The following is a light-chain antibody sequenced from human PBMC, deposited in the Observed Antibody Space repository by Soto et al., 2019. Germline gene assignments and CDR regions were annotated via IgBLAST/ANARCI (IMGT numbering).Light chain of an antibody. Sequence: EIVLIQSPATLSLSPWERATLSCRASQSVSSNLAWYQQNPGQAPRLLIFDASNRATGIPARFSGSGSGTDFTLTISSLEPEDFAVYYCQQHSNWPLTFGGGTKVDIK. J-gene: IGKJ4*01. CDR2: DAS. CDR3: QQHSNWPLT. CDR1: QSVSSN. V-gene: IGKV3-11*01.